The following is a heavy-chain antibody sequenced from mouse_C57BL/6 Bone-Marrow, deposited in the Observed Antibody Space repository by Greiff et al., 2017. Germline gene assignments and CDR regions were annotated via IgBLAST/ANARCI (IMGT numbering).Heavy chain of an antibody. CDR3: AIIYDDYGYYFDY. J-gene: IGHJ2*01. CDR1: GYTFTSYW. Sequence: QVQLQQPGAELVMPGASVKLSCKASGYTFTSYWMHWVKQRPGQGLEWIGEIDPSDSYTNYNQKFKGKSTLTVDKSSSTAYMQLSSLTSEDSAVYYCAIIYDDYGYYFDYWGQGTTLTVSS. CDR2: IDPSDSYT. V-gene: IGHV1-69*01. D-gene: IGHD2-4*01.